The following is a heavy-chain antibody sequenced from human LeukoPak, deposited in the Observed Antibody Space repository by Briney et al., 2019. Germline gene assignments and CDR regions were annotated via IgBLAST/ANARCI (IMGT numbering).Heavy chain of an antibody. CDR3: ATDAPGSGYYHDSSGYYH. V-gene: IGHV1-69-2*01. D-gene: IGHD3-22*01. CDR1: GYTFTDYY. Sequence: ASVKVSCKVSGYTFTDYYMHWVQQAPGKGLEWMGLVDPEDGETIYAEKFQGRVTITADTSTDTAYMELSSLRSEDTAVYYCATDAPGSGYYHDSSGYYHWGQGTLVTVSS. CDR2: VDPEDGET. J-gene: IGHJ5*02.